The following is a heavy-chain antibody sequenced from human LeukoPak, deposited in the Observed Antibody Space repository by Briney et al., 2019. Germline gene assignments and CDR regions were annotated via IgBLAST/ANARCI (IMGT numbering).Heavy chain of an antibody. CDR1: GFTFSDYY. CDR3: AGVAGYSSPSFDL. V-gene: IGHV3-11*01. Sequence: PGGSLRLSCAASGFTFSDYYMSWIRQAPGKGLEWVSYISSSGSTIYYADSVKGRFTISRDNAKNSLYLQMNSLRAEDTAVYYWAGVAGYSSPSFDLWGRGTLVTVSS. CDR2: ISSSGSTI. J-gene: IGHJ2*01. D-gene: IGHD6-6*01.